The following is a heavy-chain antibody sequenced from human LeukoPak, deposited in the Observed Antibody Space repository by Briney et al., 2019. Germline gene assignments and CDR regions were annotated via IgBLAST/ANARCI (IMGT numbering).Heavy chain of an antibody. CDR3: ARGARWAYYFDY. V-gene: IGHV3-23*01. CDR2: ISGSGGST. CDR1: GFTFSSYG. J-gene: IGHJ4*02. D-gene: IGHD4-23*01. Sequence: PGGTLRLSCAASGFTFSSYGMSWVRQAPEKGLEWVSTISGSGGSTYYADSVKGRFTISRDNANNSVFLQMNNLRAEDSAIYYCARGARWAYYFDYWGQGSLVTVSS.